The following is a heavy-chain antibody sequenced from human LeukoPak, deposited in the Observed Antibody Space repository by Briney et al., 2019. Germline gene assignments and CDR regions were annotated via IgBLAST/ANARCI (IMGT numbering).Heavy chain of an antibody. CDR2: ISGSGSTT. CDR3: ANLHGSGSYYSARSSGFDI. J-gene: IGHJ3*02. CDR1: GFTFSDYY. D-gene: IGHD3-10*01. V-gene: IGHV3-11*01. Sequence: GGSLRLSCAASGFTFSDYYMSWIRQAPGKGLEWVSYISGSGSTTYYADSVKGRFTISRDNAKNSLYLQMNSLRAEDTALYYCANLHGSGSYYSARSSGFDIWGQGTMVTVSS.